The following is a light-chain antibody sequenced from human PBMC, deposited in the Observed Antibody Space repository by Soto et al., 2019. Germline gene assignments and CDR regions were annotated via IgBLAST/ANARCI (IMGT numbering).Light chain of an antibody. CDR1: QSFSTW. CDR3: QQYYNYPLT. CDR2: DAS. V-gene: IGKV1-5*01. J-gene: IGKJ4*01. Sequence: DIQMTQSPSTLSASVGDRVTITCRASQSFSTWLSWYQQKPGKAPKLLIYDASNLESGVPSRFSGSGSETEFTHSISSLQPDDFATYYCQQYYNYPLTFGGGTTVEIK.